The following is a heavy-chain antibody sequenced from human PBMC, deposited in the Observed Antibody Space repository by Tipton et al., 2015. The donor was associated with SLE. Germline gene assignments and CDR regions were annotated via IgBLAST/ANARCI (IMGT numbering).Heavy chain of an antibody. CDR2: IRYDGSNK. Sequence: RSLRLSCAASGFTFSSYGMHWVRQAPGKGLEWVAFIRYDGSNKYYADSVKGRFTISRDNSKNTLYLQMNSLRAEDTAVYYCAREMDSKGATSAFDIWGQGTMVTVSS. D-gene: IGHD1-26*01. CDR3: AREMDSKGATSAFDI. CDR1: GFTFSSYG. J-gene: IGHJ3*02. V-gene: IGHV3-33*01.